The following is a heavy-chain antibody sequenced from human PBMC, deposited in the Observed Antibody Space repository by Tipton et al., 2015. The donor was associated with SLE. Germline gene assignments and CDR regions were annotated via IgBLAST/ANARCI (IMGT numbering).Heavy chain of an antibody. CDR1: GFTFSSYA. Sequence: LRLSCAASGFTFSSYAMSWVRQAPGKGLEWIGEISHTGSPNYNPSLKSRVTISIDTSKNHFSLTLNSVIAADTAVYFCARIQVLYYYGSGSYVFDIWGQGSLVTVSS. CDR2: ISHTGSP. D-gene: IGHD3-10*01. CDR3: ARIQVLYYYGSGSYVFDI. J-gene: IGHJ4*02. V-gene: IGHV4-34*01.